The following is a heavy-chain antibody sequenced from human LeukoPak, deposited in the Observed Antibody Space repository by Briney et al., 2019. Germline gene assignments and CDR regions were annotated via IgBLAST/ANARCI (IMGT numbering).Heavy chain of an antibody. CDR3: ALFSGSYGMDV. V-gene: IGHV3-30*04. D-gene: IGHD1-26*01. CDR1: GFTFSSYA. Sequence: GGSLRLSCAASGFTFSSYAMHWVRQAPGKGLEWVAVISYDGSNKYYADSVKGRFTISRDNSKNTLYLQMNSLRAEDTAVYYCALFSGSYGMDVWGQGTTVTVSS. J-gene: IGHJ6*02. CDR2: ISYDGSNK.